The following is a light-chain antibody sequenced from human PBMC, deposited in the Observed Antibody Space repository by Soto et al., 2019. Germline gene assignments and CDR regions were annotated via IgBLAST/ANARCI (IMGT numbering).Light chain of an antibody. CDR3: QQRNIWPPGT. CDR2: DTS. Sequence: EIVLTQSPATLSLSPGERATLSCRASQSVGTYLAWYQQKPGQAPRLLIYDTSNRATGIPARFRGSGSGTDFTLTISSLEPEDFAIYYCQQRNIWPPGTFGQGTKV. J-gene: IGKJ2*01. CDR1: QSVGTY. V-gene: IGKV3-11*01.